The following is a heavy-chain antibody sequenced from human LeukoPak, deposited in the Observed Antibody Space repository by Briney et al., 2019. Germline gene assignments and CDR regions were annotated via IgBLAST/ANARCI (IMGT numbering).Heavy chain of an antibody. V-gene: IGHV4-59*02. J-gene: IGHJ6*03. Sequence: SETLSLTCTVSGGSVSSYYWSWIRQPPGKGLEWIGYIYYSGSTNYNPSLKSRVTISVDTSKNQFSLKLSSVTAADTAVYYCARVSSWYGDYYYMDVWGKGTTVTISS. CDR3: ARVSSWYGDYYYMDV. CDR1: GGSVSSYY. D-gene: IGHD6-13*01. CDR2: IYYSGST.